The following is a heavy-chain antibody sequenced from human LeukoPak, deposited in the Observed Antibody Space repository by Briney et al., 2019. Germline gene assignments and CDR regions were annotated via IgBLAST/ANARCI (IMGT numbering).Heavy chain of an antibody. Sequence: SETLSLTCTVSGGSISSGDYYWSWIRQPPGKGLEWIGYIYCSGSTYYNPSLKSRVTISVDTSKNQFSLKLSSVTAADTAVYYCARDPRDYGDYHWGQGTLVTVSS. CDR2: IYCSGST. CDR3: ARDPRDYGDYH. CDR1: GGSISSGDYY. V-gene: IGHV4-30-4*01. J-gene: IGHJ5*02. D-gene: IGHD4-17*01.